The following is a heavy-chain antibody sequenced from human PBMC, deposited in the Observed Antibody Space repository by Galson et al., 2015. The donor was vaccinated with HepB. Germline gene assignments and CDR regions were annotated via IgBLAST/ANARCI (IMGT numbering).Heavy chain of an antibody. CDR2: INSDGSST. CDR1: GFTFSSYW. Sequence: SLRLSCAASGFTFSSYWMHWVRQAPGKGLVWVSRINSDGSSTSYADSVKGRFTISRDSAKNTPYLQMNSLRAEDTAVYYCARGAWELLGSHLTDDYWGQGTLVTVSS. D-gene: IGHD1-26*01. CDR3: ARGAWELLGSHLTDDY. J-gene: IGHJ4*02. V-gene: IGHV3-74*01.